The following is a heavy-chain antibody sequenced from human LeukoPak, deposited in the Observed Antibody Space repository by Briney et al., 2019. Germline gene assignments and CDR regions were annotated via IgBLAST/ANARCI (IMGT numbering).Heavy chain of an antibody. CDR1: GGSISNSNYY. Sequence: SSETLSLTCTVSGGSISNSNYYSGWIRQSPGKGLEWIGSIYYSGNTYYNPSLKGRVTISVDTSENQFSLILSSVTASDTAVYYCARTILPRWWFDPWGQGTLVTVSS. CDR2: IYYSGNT. D-gene: IGHD2-21*01. CDR3: ARTILPRWWFDP. J-gene: IGHJ5*02. V-gene: IGHV4-39*01.